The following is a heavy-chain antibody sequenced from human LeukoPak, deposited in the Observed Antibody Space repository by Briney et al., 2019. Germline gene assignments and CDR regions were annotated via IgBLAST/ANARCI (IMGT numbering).Heavy chain of an antibody. J-gene: IGHJ6*03. Sequence: GGSLRLSCAASGFTFSSYWMSWVRQAPGKGLGWEANIKQDGSEKYYVDSVKGRFTISRDNAKNSLYLQMNSLRAEDTAVYYCARTRDNYYYMDVWGNGTTVTVSS. CDR2: IKQDGSEK. CDR3: ARTRDNYYYMDV. CDR1: GFTFSSYW. V-gene: IGHV3-7*01. D-gene: IGHD2-2*01.